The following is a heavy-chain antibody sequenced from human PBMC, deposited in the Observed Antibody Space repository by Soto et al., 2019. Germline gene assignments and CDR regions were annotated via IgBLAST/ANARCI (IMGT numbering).Heavy chain of an antibody. CDR3: ARGDPGYSSGWYSDAFDI. V-gene: IGHV1-3*01. Sequence: GASVKVSCKASGYTFTSYAMHWVRQAPGQRLEWMGWINAGNGNTKYSQKFQGRVTITRDTSASTAYMELSSLRSEDTAVYYCARGDPGYSSGWYSDAFDIWGQGTMVTVSS. CDR1: GYTFTSYA. J-gene: IGHJ3*02. D-gene: IGHD6-19*01. CDR2: INAGNGNT.